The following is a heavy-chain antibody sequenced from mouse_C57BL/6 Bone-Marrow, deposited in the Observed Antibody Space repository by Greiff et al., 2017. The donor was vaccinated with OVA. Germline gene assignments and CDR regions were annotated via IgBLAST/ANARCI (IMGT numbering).Heavy chain of an antibody. CDR3: ARGDYYGSSYDY. V-gene: IGHV1-26*01. CDR1: GSTFTDYY. Sequence: EVQLQQSGPELVKPGASVKISCKAPGSTFTDYYMNWVKQSHGKSLEWIGDFNPTNGGTSYNQKFKGKATLTVDKSSSTAYMELRSLTSEDSAVYYCARGDYYGSSYDYWGQGTTLTVSS. D-gene: IGHD1-1*01. J-gene: IGHJ2*01. CDR2: FNPTNGGT.